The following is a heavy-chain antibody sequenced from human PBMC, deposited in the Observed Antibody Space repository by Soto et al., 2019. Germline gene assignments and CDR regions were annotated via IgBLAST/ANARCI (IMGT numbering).Heavy chain of an antibody. CDR1: GFTFRNNV. V-gene: IGHV3-23*01. CDR3: ATDHPGVYRYGPGAYYYYGMDV. D-gene: IGHD5-18*01. CDR2: ITGSGRDT. J-gene: IGHJ6*02. Sequence: GGSLRLSCAASGFTFRNNVLSWVRQAPGKGLDWVSGITGSGRDTYYADSVKGRFTISRDNSKNTLYLPMNSLRAEDTAVYYCATDHPGVYRYGPGAYYYYGMDVWGQGTTVTVSS.